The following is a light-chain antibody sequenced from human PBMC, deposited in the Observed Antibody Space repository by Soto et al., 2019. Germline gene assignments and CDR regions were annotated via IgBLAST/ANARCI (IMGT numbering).Light chain of an antibody. J-gene: IGKJ1*01. CDR3: QQYYSTPWT. CDR2: WAS. Sequence: DVVLTQSPGSLAVSLGERATINCKSSQSVLYSSNNMNYLAWYQQKAGQPPKLLIYWASTRESGAPDRFGGSGSGTEFTLTISSLQAEDVAVYYCQQYYSTPWTFGQGTKVDIK. CDR1: QSVLYSSNNMNY. V-gene: IGKV4-1*01.